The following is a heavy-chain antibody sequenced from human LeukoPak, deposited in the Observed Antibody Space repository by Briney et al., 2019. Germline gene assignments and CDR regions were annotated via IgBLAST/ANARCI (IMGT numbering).Heavy chain of an antibody. V-gene: IGHV3-48*02. CDR2: ISSSGSTI. J-gene: IGHJ4*02. CDR1: GFTFSNAW. CDR3: ARSHSSRWPLLDY. Sequence: PGGSLRLSCAASGFTFSNAWMSWVRQAPGKGLEWVSYISSSGSTISYADSVKGRFTISRDSAENSLYLQMNSLRDEDTAVYYCARSHSSRWPLLDYWGQGTLVTVSS. D-gene: IGHD6-13*01.